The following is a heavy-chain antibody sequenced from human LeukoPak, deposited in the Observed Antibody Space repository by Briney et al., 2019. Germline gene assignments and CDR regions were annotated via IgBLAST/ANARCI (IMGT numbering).Heavy chain of an antibody. CDR2: IYYSGST. J-gene: IGHJ4*02. V-gene: IGHV4-61*01. CDR1: GGSVSSGSYY. Sequence: SETLSLTCTVSGGSVSSGSYYWSWIRQPPGKGLEWIGYIYYSGSTNYNPSLKSRVTISVDTSKNQFSLKLSSVTAADTAVYYCARSFPADDCGDYWALRIFDYWGQGTLVTVSS. D-gene: IGHD4-17*01. CDR3: ARSFPADDCGDYWALRIFDY.